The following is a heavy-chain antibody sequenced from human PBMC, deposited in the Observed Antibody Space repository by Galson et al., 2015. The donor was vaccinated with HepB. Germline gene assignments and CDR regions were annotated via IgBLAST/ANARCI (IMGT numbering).Heavy chain of an antibody. D-gene: IGHD6-13*01. CDR3: ARGSSWPPSGWSWFDP. Sequence: SVKVSCKASGGTFSSYAISWVRQAPGQGLEWMGGIIPIFGTANYAQKFQGRVTITADESTSTAYMELSSLRSEDTAVYYCARGSSWPPSGWSWFDPWGQGTLVTVSS. V-gene: IGHV1-69*13. CDR2: IIPIFGTA. CDR1: GGTFSSYA. J-gene: IGHJ5*02.